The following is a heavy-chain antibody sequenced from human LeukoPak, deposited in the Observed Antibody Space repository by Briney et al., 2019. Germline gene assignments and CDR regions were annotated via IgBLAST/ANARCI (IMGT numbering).Heavy chain of an antibody. CDR3: AREDIVVVPAAMPRRNYYYYMDV. D-gene: IGHD2-2*01. J-gene: IGHJ6*03. Sequence: GRSLRLSCAASGFTFDDYAMHWVRQAPGKGLEWVSGISWNSGRIGYADSVKGRFTISRDNAKNSLYLQMNSLRAEDTAVYYCAREDIVVVPAAMPRRNYYYYMDVWGKGTTLTVSS. CDR1: GFTFDDYA. CDR2: ISWNSGRI. V-gene: IGHV3-9*01.